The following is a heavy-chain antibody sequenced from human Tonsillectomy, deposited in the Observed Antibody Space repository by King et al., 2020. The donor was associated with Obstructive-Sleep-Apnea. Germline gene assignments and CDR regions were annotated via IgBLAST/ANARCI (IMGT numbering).Heavy chain of an antibody. V-gene: IGHV3-64D*06. CDR3: VKAPGTAFDY. CDR1: GFPFSKYA. J-gene: IGHJ4*02. Sequence: LVESGGGLVQPGGSLRLSCSASGFPFSKYAMHWVRQAPGKGLEYVSAISSNGGSTYYGDSVRGRFTSSRDNSKNTLYLQISSLRTEDTAVYYCVKAPGTAFDYWGQGTLVTVSS. CDR2: ISSNGGST.